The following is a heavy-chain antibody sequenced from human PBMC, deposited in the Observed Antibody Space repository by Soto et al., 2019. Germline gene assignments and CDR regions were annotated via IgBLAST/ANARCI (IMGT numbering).Heavy chain of an antibody. J-gene: IGHJ6*02. D-gene: IGHD6-13*01. V-gene: IGHV1-2*02. Sequence: QVQLVQSGAEVKKPGASVKVSCKASGYTFTGYYMHWVRQAPGQGLEWTGWINPNSGGTNYAQKFQGRVTMTRDTSISTAYMELSRLRSDDTAVYYCARDLSRFSSSWYYYYYGMDVWGQGTTVTVSS. CDR2: INPNSGGT. CDR3: ARDLSRFSSSWYYYYYGMDV. CDR1: GYTFTGYY.